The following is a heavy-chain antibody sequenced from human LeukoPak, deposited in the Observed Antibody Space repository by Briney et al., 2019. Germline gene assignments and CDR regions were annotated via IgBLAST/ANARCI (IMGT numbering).Heavy chain of an antibody. CDR2: INPSGGST. Sequence: ASVKVSCKASGYTFTSYYMHWVRQAPGQGLEWMGIINPSGGSTSYAQKFQGRVTMTRDTSTSIVYMELSSLRSEDTAVYYCARDGGSGYRFDYWGQGTLVTVSS. CDR1: GYTFTSYY. D-gene: IGHD3-3*01. J-gene: IGHJ4*02. V-gene: IGHV1-46*01. CDR3: ARDGGSGYRFDY.